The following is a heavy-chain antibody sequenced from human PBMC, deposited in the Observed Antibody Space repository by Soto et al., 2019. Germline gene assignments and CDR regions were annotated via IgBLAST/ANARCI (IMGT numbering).Heavy chain of an antibody. D-gene: IGHD2-15*01. CDR2: IYYSGST. J-gene: IGHJ4*02. Sequence: SETLSLTCTVPGGSISSYYWSWIRQPPGKGLEWIGSIYYSGSTYYNPSLKSRVTISVDTSKNQFSLELSSVTAADTAVYYCARHTPAISISDHWGQGTLVTVSS. CDR3: ARHTPAISISDH. V-gene: IGHV4-59*05. CDR1: GGSISSYY.